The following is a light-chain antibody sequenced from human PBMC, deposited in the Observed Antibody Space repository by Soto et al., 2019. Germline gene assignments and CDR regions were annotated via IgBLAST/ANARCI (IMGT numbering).Light chain of an antibody. Sequence: SALTQPASVSGSPGQSITISCAGTSSDVGGYNYVSWYQQHPGKAPKLIICDVSNRPSGVSSRFSGSKSGNTASLTISGLQAEDEADYYCSSFAGNSYVFGTGTKVTVL. J-gene: IGLJ1*01. V-gene: IGLV2-14*01. CDR2: DVS. CDR3: SSFAGNSYV. CDR1: SSDVGGYNY.